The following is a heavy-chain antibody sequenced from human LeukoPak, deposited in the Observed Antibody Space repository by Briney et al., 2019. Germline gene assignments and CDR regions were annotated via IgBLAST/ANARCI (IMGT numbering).Heavy chain of an antibody. CDR1: GYTFTSYA. Sequence: ASVKVSCKASGYTFTSYAMNWVRQAPGQGLEWMGWINTNTGNPTYAQGFTGRFVFSLDTSVSTAYLQISSLKAEDTAVYYCERGTPRYLKFEHYDYWGQGTLVTVSS. CDR3: ERGTPRYLKFEHYDY. V-gene: IGHV7-4-1*02. CDR2: INTNTGNP. J-gene: IGHJ4*02. D-gene: IGHD3-16*02.